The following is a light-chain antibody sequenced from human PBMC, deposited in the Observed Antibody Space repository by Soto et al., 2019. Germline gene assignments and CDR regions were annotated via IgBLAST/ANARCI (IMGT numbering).Light chain of an antibody. Sequence: QLVLTQSPSASASLGASVKLTCTLSSGHSSYAIAWHQQRPEKGPRYLMKLNSDGSHNKGDGIPDRFSGSSSGAERYLTIYSLQSEDEADYYCQTWGTGIPYVFGTGTKLTVL. V-gene: IGLV4-69*01. J-gene: IGLJ1*01. CDR3: QTWGTGIPYV. CDR2: LNSDGSH. CDR1: SGHSSYA.